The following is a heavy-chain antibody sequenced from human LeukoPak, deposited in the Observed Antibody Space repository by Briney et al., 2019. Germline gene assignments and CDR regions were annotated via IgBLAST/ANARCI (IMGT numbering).Heavy chain of an antibody. CDR2: ISDNGGST. CDR3: AKGDYYDTTDLDV. J-gene: IGHJ6*02. Sequence: PGGSLRLSCTASGFTFNSYAMGWVRQATGKGLECVSGISDNGGSTYYADSVEGRFTISRDNSKNTLYLQMNSLRVEDTAVYYCAKGDYYDTTDLDVWGQGTTVTVSS. D-gene: IGHD3-22*01. CDR1: GFTFNSYA. V-gene: IGHV3-23*01.